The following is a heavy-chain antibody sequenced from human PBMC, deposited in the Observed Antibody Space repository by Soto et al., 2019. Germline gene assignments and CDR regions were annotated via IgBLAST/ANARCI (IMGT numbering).Heavy chain of an antibody. D-gene: IGHD3-10*01. Sequence: QVQLVQSGAEVKKPGSSVKVSCKASGGTFSSYAISWVRQAPGQGLECTGGLIPFFGTANDAQEFQGRVTNTADESTSGAYMELTRLRSEDTAVYYCARDRGMGARSGGWIIYDYYGIDVWGQSTPVTVS. J-gene: IGHJ6*02. CDR1: GGTFSSYA. CDR2: LIPFFGTA. V-gene: IGHV1-69*01. CDR3: ARDRGMGARSGGWIIYDYYGIDV.